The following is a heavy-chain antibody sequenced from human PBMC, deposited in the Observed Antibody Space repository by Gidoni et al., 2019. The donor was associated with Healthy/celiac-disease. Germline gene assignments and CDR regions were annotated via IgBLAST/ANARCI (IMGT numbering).Heavy chain of an antibody. CDR2: ISYDRSNK. CDR3: ARWGGYYDYYYYGMDV. V-gene: IGHV3-30-3*01. Sequence: QVQLVESGGGVVQPGRSLRLSCAAAGFTFSSYAMHWVRQAPGKGLEWVAVISYDRSNKYYADSVKGRFTISRDNSKNTLYLQMNSLRAEDTAVYYCARWGGYYDYYYYGMDVWGQETTVTVSS. D-gene: IGHD3-3*01. CDR1: GFTFSSYA. J-gene: IGHJ6*02.